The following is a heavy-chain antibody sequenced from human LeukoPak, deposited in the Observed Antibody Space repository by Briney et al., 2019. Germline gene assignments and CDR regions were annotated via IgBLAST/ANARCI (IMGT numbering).Heavy chain of an antibody. CDR1: GFTFSNYW. Sequence: PGGSLRLSCAASGFTFSNYWMHWVRQAPGQGLEWVANINQDGRERYYVDSVKGRFTISRDNAKNSLYLQMNSLRAEDTAVYYCASSPLRWEGGAYWGQGTLVTVSS. CDR3: ASSPLRWEGGAY. V-gene: IGHV3-7*01. J-gene: IGHJ4*02. CDR2: INQDGRER. D-gene: IGHD1-26*01.